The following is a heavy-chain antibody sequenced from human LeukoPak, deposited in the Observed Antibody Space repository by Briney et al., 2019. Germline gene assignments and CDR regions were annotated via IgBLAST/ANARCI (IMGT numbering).Heavy chain of an antibody. CDR3: VKYMRALTMTTRSGIDC. CDR1: GFTFDNYA. J-gene: IGHJ4*02. CDR2: LSWNSGSI. Sequence: PGGSLRLSCAASGFTFDNYAMHWVRQPPGKGLEWVSGLSWNSGSIGHADSVKGRFTISRDNAKNSLYMQMNSLRPEDTALYYCVKYMRALTMTTRSGIDCWGQGTLVTVSS. V-gene: IGHV3-9*01. D-gene: IGHD4-17*01.